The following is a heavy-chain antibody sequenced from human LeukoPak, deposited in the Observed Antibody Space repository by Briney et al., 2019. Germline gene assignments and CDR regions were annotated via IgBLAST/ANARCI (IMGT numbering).Heavy chain of an antibody. CDR1: DDSITMYY. CDR2: VDHTGST. D-gene: IGHD3-22*01. CDR3: ARRNYYDSSGYRVGFDY. Sequence: PSETLSLTCSVSDDSITMYYWTWIRQPPGKGLEWIGYVDHTGSTNFNPSLNGRVSISRDTTKNLFSLKLSSVTAADTAVYYCARRNYYDSSGYRVGFDYWGQGTLVTVSS. J-gene: IGHJ4*02. V-gene: IGHV4-59*12.